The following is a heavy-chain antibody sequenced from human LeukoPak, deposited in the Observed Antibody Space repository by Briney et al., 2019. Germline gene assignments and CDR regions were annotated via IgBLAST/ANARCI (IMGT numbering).Heavy chain of an antibody. V-gene: IGHV4-38-2*02. CDR3: ARAFPYYYDSSGSFDY. Sequence: SETLSLTCTVSGYSISRGYHWGWVRQPPGKGLEWIGSVHQSGSTYYNPSLKSRLTISADTSKNQFSLKLSSVTAADTAVYYCARAFPYYYDSSGSFDYWGQGTLVTVSS. J-gene: IGHJ4*02. CDR1: GYSISRGYH. D-gene: IGHD3-22*01. CDR2: VHQSGST.